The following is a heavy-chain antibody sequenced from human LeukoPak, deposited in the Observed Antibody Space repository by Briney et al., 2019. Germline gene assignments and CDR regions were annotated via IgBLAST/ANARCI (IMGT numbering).Heavy chain of an antibody. D-gene: IGHD3-16*02. Sequence: PGGSLRLSCAASGFTFGSPWMHWVRQAPGKGLVWVSRINSDGSATAYADSVKGRFTISRDNAENTLYLQMNSLRAEDTAVYYCARGTAGYHSSYFAYWAQETLVTVPS. J-gene: IGHJ4*02. CDR2: INSDGSAT. CDR3: ARGTAGYHSSYFAY. CDR1: GFTFGSPW. V-gene: IGHV3-74*01.